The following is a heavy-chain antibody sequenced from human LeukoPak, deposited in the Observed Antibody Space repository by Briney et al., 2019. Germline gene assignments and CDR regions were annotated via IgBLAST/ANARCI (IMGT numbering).Heavy chain of an antibody. J-gene: IGHJ4*02. Sequence: PSETLSLTCAVSGYSISSGYYWGWIRPPPGKGLEWIGSIYHSGSTYYNPSLKSRVTISVDTSKNQFSLKLSSVTAADTAAYYCARSSIAARGTPDYWGQGTLVTVSS. CDR3: ARSSIAARGTPDY. V-gene: IGHV4-38-2*01. D-gene: IGHD6-6*01. CDR1: GYSISSGYY. CDR2: IYHSGST.